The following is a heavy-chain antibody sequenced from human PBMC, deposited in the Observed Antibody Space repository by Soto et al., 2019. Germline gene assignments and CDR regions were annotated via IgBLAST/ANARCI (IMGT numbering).Heavy chain of an antibody. CDR3: AKDARETYYYGSGSYYNVYYYYMDV. V-gene: IGHV3-9*01. D-gene: IGHD3-10*01. J-gene: IGHJ6*03. Sequence: EVQLVESGGGLVQPGRSLRLSCAASGFTFDDYAMHWVRQAPGKGLEWVSGISWNSGSIGYADSVKGRFTISRDNAKNSLYPQMNSLRAEDTALYYCAKDARETYYYGSGSYYNVYYYYMDVWGKGTTVTVSS. CDR1: GFTFDDYA. CDR2: ISWNSGSI.